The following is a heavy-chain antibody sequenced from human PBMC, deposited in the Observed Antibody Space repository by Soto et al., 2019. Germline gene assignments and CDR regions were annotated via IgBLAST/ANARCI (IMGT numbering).Heavy chain of an antibody. J-gene: IGHJ6*03. CDR2: INPTSGVT. CDR3: ARESGGATATLDYYYFYMDV. Sequence: QVQLVQSGAEVRKPGASVTVSCRSSGDSFNDYYIHWVRQAPGQGLEWMGWINPTSGVTKYAQKVQGWVSMTRDTSIRTVYMQLSRLRSDDTAVYYCARESGGATATLDYYYFYMDVWGTGTTVTVSS. D-gene: IGHD5-12*01. V-gene: IGHV1-2*04. CDR1: GDSFNDYY.